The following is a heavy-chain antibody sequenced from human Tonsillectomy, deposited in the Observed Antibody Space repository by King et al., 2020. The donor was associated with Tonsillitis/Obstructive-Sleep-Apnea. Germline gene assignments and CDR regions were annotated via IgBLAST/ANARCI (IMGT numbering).Heavy chain of an antibody. CDR2: ISYDGSNK. Sequence: VQLVESGGGVVQPGRSLRLSCAASGFTFSSYAMHWVRQAPGKGLEWVAVISYDGSNKYYADSVKGRFTISRDNSKNTLYLQMNSLRAEDTAVYYCARVDDFWSAHRYYFDYWGQGTLVTVSS. CDR1: GFTFSSYA. J-gene: IGHJ4*02. CDR3: ARVDDFWSAHRYYFDY. D-gene: IGHD3-3*01. V-gene: IGHV3-30*01.